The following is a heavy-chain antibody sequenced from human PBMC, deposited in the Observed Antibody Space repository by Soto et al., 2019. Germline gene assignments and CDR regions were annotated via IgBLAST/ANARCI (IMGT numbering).Heavy chain of an antibody. CDR2: ISSSSSYI. D-gene: IGHD6-19*01. V-gene: IGHV3-21*01. Sequence: EVQLVESGGGLVKPGGSLRLSCAASGFTFSSYSMNWVRQAPGKGLEWVSSISSSSSYIYYADSVKGRFTISRDNAKNSLYLQMNSLRAEDTAVYYCARDLYSSGWYVPYYFDYWGQGTLVTVSS. J-gene: IGHJ4*02. CDR1: GFTFSSYS. CDR3: ARDLYSSGWYVPYYFDY.